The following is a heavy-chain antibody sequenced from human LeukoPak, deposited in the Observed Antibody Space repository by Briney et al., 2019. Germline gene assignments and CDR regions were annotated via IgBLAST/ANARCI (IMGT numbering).Heavy chain of an antibody. V-gene: IGHV3-21*01. CDR3: ARYGALCYDSSGYCFDY. D-gene: IGHD3-22*01. Sequence: GGSLRLSCAASGFTFSSYSMNWVRQAPGKGLEWVSSISSSSSYIYYADSVKGRFTISRDNAKNSLYLQMNSLRAEDTAVYYCARYGALCYDSSGYCFDYWGQGTLVTVSS. J-gene: IGHJ4*02. CDR2: ISSSSSYI. CDR1: GFTFSSYS.